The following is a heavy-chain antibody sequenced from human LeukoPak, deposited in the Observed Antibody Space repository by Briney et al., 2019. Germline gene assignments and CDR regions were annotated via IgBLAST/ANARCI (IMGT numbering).Heavy chain of an antibody. J-gene: IGHJ2*01. CDR3: AREGLLSRYFDL. V-gene: IGHV1-2*02. Sequence: ASVKVSCKASGYTFTNYDINWVRQAPGQGLEWMGWINPISADSGSAQKFQGRVTMTRDTSIGTASMELNRLTFDDTAVYYCAREGLLSRYFDLWGRGTPVTVSS. CDR1: GYTFTNYD. CDR2: INPISADS.